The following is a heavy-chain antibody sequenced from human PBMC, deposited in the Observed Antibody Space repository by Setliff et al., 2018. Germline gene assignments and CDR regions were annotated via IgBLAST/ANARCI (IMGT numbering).Heavy chain of an antibody. CDR3: ATGSPLRCFDWSPGGY. CDR1: GYTLTELS. Sequence: ASVKVSCKVSGYTLTELSMHWVRQAPGKGLEWMGGFDPEDGETIYAQKFQGRVTMTEDTSTDTAYMELSSLRSEDTAVYYCATGSPLRCFDWSPGGYWGQGTLVTVSS. V-gene: IGHV1-24*01. D-gene: IGHD3-9*01. J-gene: IGHJ4*02. CDR2: FDPEDGET.